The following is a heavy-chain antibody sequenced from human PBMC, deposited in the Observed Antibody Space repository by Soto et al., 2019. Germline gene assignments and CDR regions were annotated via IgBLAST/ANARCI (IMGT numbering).Heavy chain of an antibody. CDR2: IAGTGGST. CDR1: DFIVSNYA. J-gene: IGHJ4*02. CDR3: AKDRLAGGFDY. D-gene: IGHD3-16*01. Sequence: GGSLRLSCEVSDFIVSNYAMSWVRQAPGKGLQWVSTIAGTGGSTYYADSVRGRFTISTDKAKTTLYLSMNSLRADDTAVYYCAKDRLAGGFDYWGQGTLVTVSS. V-gene: IGHV3-23*01.